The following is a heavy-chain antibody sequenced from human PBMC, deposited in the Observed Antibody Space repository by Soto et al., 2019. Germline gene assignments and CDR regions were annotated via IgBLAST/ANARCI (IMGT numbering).Heavy chain of an antibody. Sequence: PGGSLRLSCAASGFTFSSYAMSWVRQAPGEGLEWVSTISDSGSSTYYANSVKGRFSIFRDNSKNMLYLQMNSLRAEDTAIYYCAKAAGTVVPNWFDSWGQGTLVTVSS. V-gene: IGHV3-23*01. D-gene: IGHD6-19*01. J-gene: IGHJ5*01. CDR2: ISDSGSST. CDR3: AKAAGTVVPNWFDS. CDR1: GFTFSSYA.